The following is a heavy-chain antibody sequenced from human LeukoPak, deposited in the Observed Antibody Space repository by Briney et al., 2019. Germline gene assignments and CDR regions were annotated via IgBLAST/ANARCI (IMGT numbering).Heavy chain of an antibody. V-gene: IGHV3-7*03. J-gene: IGHJ4*02. CDR3: ARAERYGGNSEFDY. CDR2: IKQDGSEK. D-gene: IGHD4-23*01. Sequence: GGSLRLSCAASGFTFSSYWMSWVRQAPGKGLEWVANIKQDGSEKYYVDSVKGRFTVSRDNAKNSLYLQMNSLRAEDTAVYYCARAERYGGNSEFDYWGQGTLVTVSS. CDR1: GFTFSSYW.